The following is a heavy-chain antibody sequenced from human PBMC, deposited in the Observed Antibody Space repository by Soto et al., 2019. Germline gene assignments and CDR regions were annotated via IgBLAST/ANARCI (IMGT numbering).Heavy chain of an antibody. D-gene: IGHD6-13*01. CDR3: AREIAAAGYYYMDV. J-gene: IGHJ6*03. CDR1: GYTFTSYY. V-gene: IGHV1-3*01. CDR2: INAGNGNT. Sequence: ASVKVSCKASGYTFTSYYMHWVRQAPGQRLEWMGWINAGNGNTKYSQKFQGRVTITRDTSASTAYMELSSLRSEDTAVYYCAREIAAAGYYYMDVWGKGTTVTVSS.